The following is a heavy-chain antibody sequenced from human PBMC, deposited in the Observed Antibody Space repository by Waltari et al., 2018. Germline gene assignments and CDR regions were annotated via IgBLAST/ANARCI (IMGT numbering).Heavy chain of an antibody. Sequence: QVQLQQWGAGLLKPSETLSLTCAVYGGSFSAYYWSWIRKPPGKGLEWIGEINPSGSTNYNPSLKSRVTISVDTSKNQFSLKLSSVTAADTAVYYCARRKQLEYSSGWWYYYYGMDVWGQGTTVTVSS. D-gene: IGHD6-19*01. CDR2: INPSGST. CDR1: GGSFSAYY. CDR3: ARRKQLEYSSGWWYYYYGMDV. J-gene: IGHJ6*02. V-gene: IGHV4-34*01.